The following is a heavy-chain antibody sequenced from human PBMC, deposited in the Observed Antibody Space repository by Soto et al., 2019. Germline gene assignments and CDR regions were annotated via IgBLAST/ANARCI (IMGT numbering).Heavy chain of an antibody. V-gene: IGHV4-39*01. CDR2: IYHSGST. CDR1: GGSISSSGYY. Sequence: QLQLQESGPGLVKPSETLSLTCIVSGGSISSSGYYWGWIRQPPGKGLEWIGSIYHSGSTNYNPSLKGRITMSVDTSRNQFSLKLSSVSAADTAVYFCARHGLSITVFGVVSGPDYWGQGTLVTVSS. CDR3: ARHGLSITVFGVVSGPDY. D-gene: IGHD3-3*01. J-gene: IGHJ4*02.